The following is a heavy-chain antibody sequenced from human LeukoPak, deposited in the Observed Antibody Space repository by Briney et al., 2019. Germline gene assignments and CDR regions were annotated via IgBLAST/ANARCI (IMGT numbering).Heavy chain of an antibody. CDR2: IYYISNT. J-gene: IGHJ4*02. CDR3: ARTQSQSGSYRYYFGY. Sequence: PSEPLSLTCTVSGASVGIAGYYWSWIRQPPGGGLEWIGYIYYISNTNYNPSLKSRVTMAVDPSKNQFSLKLNSVTAADTAVYYCARTQSQSGSYRYYFGYWGQGTLVTVSS. V-gene: IGHV4-61*08. D-gene: IGHD1-26*01. CDR1: GASVGIAGYY.